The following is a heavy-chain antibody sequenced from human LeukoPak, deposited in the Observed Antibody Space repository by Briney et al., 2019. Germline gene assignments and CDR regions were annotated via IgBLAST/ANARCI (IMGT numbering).Heavy chain of an antibody. CDR1: GYTFTGYY. J-gene: IGHJ4*02. V-gene: IGHV1-2*06. Sequence: ASVKVSCKASGYTFTGYYMHWVRQAPGQGLEWMGRINPNNGATNYAQKLQGRVTITGDTSISTAYMELSSLRSDDTAVYYCTRESGSYHGNDYWGQGTLVTVST. D-gene: IGHD1-26*01. CDR3: TRESGSYHGNDY. CDR2: INPNNGAT.